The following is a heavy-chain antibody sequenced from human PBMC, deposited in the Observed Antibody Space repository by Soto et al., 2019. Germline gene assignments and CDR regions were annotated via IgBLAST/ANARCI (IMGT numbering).Heavy chain of an antibody. CDR3: ARDPPIAGNVNWFDP. Sequence: ASETLSLTCTVSGGSISSYYWSWIRQPAGKGLEWIGRIYTSGSTNYNPSLKSRVTMSVDTSKNQFSLKLSSVTAADTAVYYCARDPPIAGNVNWFDPWGQGTLVTVS. CDR2: IYTSGST. D-gene: IGHD2-15*01. V-gene: IGHV4-4*07. CDR1: GGSISSYY. J-gene: IGHJ5*02.